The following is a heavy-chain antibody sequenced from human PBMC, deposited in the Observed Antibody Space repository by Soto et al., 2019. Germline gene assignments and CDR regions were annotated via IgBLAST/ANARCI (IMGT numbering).Heavy chain of an antibody. V-gene: IGHV1-46*01. CDR3: ARMAWPNNWFDP. CDR1: GYIFTNYY. Sequence: QVQQVQSGAEVKKPGASVKVSCKASGYIFTNYYMHWVRQAPGQGFEWMGIINPSGDETTYAQKFQGRLTMTRDTSTSTVYMEQSSLRSEDTAVYYCARMAWPNNWFDPWGQGSLVTVSS. CDR2: INPSGDET. J-gene: IGHJ5*02. D-gene: IGHD5-12*01.